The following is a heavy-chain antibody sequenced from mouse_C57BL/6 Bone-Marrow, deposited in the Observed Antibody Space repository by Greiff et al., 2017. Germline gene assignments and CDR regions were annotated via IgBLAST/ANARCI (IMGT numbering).Heavy chain of an antibody. V-gene: IGHV3-6*01. CDR2: ISYDGSN. D-gene: IGHD1-1*01. CDR3: ARKELTYYCDY. CDR1: GYSITSGYY. Sequence: EVKLQESGPGLVKPSQSLSLTCSVTGYSITSGYYWNWIRQFPGNKLEWMGYISYDGSNNYNPSLKNRISITRDTSKNQFFLKLNSVTTEDTATYYCARKELTYYCDYWGQGTTLTVSS. J-gene: IGHJ2*01.